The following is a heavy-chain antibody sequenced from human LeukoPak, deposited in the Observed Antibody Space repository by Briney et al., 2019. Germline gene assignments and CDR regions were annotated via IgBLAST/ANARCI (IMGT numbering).Heavy chain of an antibody. CDR3: ATIDGHYDSSGY. V-gene: IGHV1-24*01. J-gene: IGHJ4*02. CDR1: GYTLTELS. Sequence: ASVKVSCKVSGYTLTELSMHWVRQAPGKGLEWMGGFDPENGETIYAQKFQGRVTMTEDTSTDTAYMELSSLRSEDTAVYYCATIDGHYDSSGYWGLGTLVTVSS. CDR2: FDPENGET. D-gene: IGHD3-22*01.